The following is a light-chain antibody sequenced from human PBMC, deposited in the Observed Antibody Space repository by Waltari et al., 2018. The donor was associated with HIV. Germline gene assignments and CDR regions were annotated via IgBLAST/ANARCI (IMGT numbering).Light chain of an antibody. J-gene: IGLJ2*01. Sequence: QSTLTQPPSASGSPGQSVTISCTGTSSDIGGYNSVSSYQQHPGKAPKLIMTEVTKRPSGVPDRFSGSKSGNTASLTVSGLQADDEALYYCSSFAPTNKFYVLFGGGTTLTVL. V-gene: IGLV2-8*01. CDR1: SSDIGGYNS. CDR3: SSFAPTNKFYVL. CDR2: EVT.